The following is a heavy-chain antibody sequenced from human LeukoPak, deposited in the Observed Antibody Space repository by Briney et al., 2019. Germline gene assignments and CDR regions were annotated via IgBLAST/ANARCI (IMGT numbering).Heavy chain of an antibody. CDR3: ARERSSWGNAFDI. Sequence: GGSLRLSCAASGFTFSDYYMSWVRQAPGKGLEWVSVIYSGGSTYYADSVKGRFTISRDNSKNTLYLQMNSLRAEDTAVYYCARERSSWGNAFDIWGQGTMVTVSS. CDR2: IYSGGST. J-gene: IGHJ3*02. V-gene: IGHV3-53*01. CDR1: GFTFSDYY. D-gene: IGHD6-13*01.